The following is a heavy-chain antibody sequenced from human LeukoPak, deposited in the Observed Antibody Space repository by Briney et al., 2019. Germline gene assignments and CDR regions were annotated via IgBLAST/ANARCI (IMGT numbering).Heavy chain of an antibody. CDR2: ISHSGST. CDR3: ARRGDYYDSPNYPLAFDV. J-gene: IGHJ3*01. V-gene: IGHV4-30-2*01. Sequence: PSETLSLTCTVSGGSISSGGYYWSWIRQPPGKGLEWIGEISHSGSTNYNAALKSRVTISLDKSKKQFFLRLNSVTAADTAVYYCARRGDYYDSPNYPLAFDVWGQGTIIIVSS. CDR1: GGSISSGGYY. D-gene: IGHD3-22*01.